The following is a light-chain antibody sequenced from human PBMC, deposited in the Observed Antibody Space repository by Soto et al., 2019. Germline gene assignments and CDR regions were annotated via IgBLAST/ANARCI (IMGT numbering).Light chain of an antibody. J-gene: IGKJ1*01. CDR2: KAS. CDR3: QQYNRYPT. V-gene: IGKV1-5*03. CDR1: QSISRW. Sequence: DIQMTQAPSTLSASVGDRVTITCRASQSISRWLACYQQKPGKAHKLLIYKASSLESGGLSRFSGSVCGTEFTLTISSLQPDDFATYFCQQYNRYPTFGQGTKVEIK.